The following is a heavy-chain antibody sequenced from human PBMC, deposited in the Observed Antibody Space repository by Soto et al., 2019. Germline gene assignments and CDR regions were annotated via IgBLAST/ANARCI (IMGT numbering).Heavy chain of an antibody. CDR1: GFTFSSYA. Sequence: GGSLRLSCAASGFTFSSYAMSWVRQAPGKGLEWVSAISGSGGSTYYADYVKGRFTISRDNSKNTLYLQMNSLRAEDTALYYFAKGQLDYSNPDDAFDIWGQGTMVTVSS. J-gene: IGHJ3*02. CDR3: AKGQLDYSNPDDAFDI. CDR2: ISGSGGST. D-gene: IGHD4-4*01. V-gene: IGHV3-23*01.